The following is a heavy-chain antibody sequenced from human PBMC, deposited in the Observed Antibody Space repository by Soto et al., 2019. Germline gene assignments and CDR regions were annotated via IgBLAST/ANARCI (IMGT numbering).Heavy chain of an antibody. Sequence: EGSLRLSCAASGFTFSDYYMSWIRQAPGKGLEWVSYISSSGSTIYYADSVKGRFTISRDNAKNSLYLQMNSLRAEDRAVYYCAGDAPDGGLKRNWFDPWGQGTLVTVSS. D-gene: IGHD2-15*01. CDR3: AGDAPDGGLKRNWFDP. J-gene: IGHJ5*02. V-gene: IGHV3-11*01. CDR2: ISSSGSTI. CDR1: GFTFSDYY.